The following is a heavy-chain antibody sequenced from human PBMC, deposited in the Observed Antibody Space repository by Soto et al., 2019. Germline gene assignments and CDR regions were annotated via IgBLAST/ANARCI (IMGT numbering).Heavy chain of an antibody. Sequence: PVGSLRLSCVATGFSFSDFGMHWVRQAPGKGLEWVAVASDDGSNTYYGDSVKGRFTISRDNSKNTLYLQMNSLGSEDTAAYYCAKGGALVPAAILDYWGQGTLVTVSS. CDR1: GFSFSDFG. CDR2: ASDDGSNT. D-gene: IGHD2-2*01. V-gene: IGHV3-30*18. CDR3: AKGGALVPAAILDY. J-gene: IGHJ4*02.